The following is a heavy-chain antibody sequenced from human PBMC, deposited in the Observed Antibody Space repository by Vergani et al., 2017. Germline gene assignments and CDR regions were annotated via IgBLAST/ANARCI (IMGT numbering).Heavy chain of an antibody. D-gene: IGHD6-6*01. Sequence: QVTLKESGPVLVKPTETLTLTCTVSGFSLSNAKMGVSWIRQPPGKALEWLAHIFSNDEKSYSTSLKSRLTISKDTSKSQVVLTMTNMGPVDTGTYYCARISSRSGVSAFDIWGQGTMVTVSS. CDR3: ARISSRSGVSAFDI. CDR1: GFSLSNAKMG. V-gene: IGHV2-26*01. CDR2: IFSNDEK. J-gene: IGHJ3*02.